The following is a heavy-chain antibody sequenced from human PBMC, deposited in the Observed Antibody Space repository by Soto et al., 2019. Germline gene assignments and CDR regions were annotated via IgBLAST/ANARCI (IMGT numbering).Heavy chain of an antibody. CDR2: ARHKANGYST. CDR1: GFTLSDHY. CDR3: VRTSHYGSGSWNFDF. V-gene: IGHV3-72*01. Sequence: EVQLVESGGGLVQPGGSLRLSCAASGFTLSDHYMDWVRQAPGRGLEWVGRARHKANGYSTEYAAAVKGRFIVSSDDSLNSLYLQMNSLKTEDTAVYYCVRTSHYGSGSWNFDFWGQGTLVTVSS. J-gene: IGHJ4*02. D-gene: IGHD3-10*01.